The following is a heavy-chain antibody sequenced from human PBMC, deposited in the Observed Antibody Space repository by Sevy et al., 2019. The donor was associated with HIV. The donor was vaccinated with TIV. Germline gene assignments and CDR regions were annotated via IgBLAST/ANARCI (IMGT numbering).Heavy chain of an antibody. CDR1: GFTFSSYA. CDR3: AKDRAGFSSGWAFDS. CDR2: ISGRGDST. J-gene: IGHJ4*02. V-gene: IGHV3-23*01. Sequence: GGSLRLSCAASGFTFSSYALTWVRQAPGKGLEWVSTISGRGDSTYYADPVKGRFTISRDNSRNTLYLQINSLRAEDTAVYYCAKDRAGFSSGWAFDSWGQGTLVTVSS. D-gene: IGHD6-19*01.